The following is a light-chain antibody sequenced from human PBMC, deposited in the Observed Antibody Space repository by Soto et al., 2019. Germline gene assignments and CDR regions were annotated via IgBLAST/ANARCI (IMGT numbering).Light chain of an antibody. J-gene: IGLJ1*01. CDR3: QSYDSSLSGLYV. Sequence: QSVLTQPPSASGTPGRRVTISCSGSSSNIGSNYVYWYQQLPGTAPKLLIYRNNQRPSGVPDRFPGSKSGTSASLAISGLRSEDEADYYCQSYDSSLSGLYVFGTGTKVTVL. V-gene: IGLV1-47*01. CDR2: RNN. CDR1: SSNIGSNY.